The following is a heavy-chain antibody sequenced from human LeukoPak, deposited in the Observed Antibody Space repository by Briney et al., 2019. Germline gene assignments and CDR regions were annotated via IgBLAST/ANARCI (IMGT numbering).Heavy chain of an antibody. CDR1: GGTFNNYA. J-gene: IGHJ4*02. CDR2: VVPMFGIR. CDR3: ATEPSRSYSFDHLDF. D-gene: IGHD5-12*01. V-gene: IGHV1-69*04. Sequence: GASVKVSCKTSGGTFNNYAISWVRQAPGQGLEWMGRVVPMFGIRNYPQTFRDRVNITADKATNTVYMELRSLRAEDTAIYYSATEPSRSYSFDHLDFWGLGTPVTVSS.